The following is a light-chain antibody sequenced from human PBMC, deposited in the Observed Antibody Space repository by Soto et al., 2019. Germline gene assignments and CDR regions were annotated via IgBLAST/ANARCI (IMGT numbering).Light chain of an antibody. CDR2: DAS. Sequence: EIVLIQSPATLSLSPGERATLSCRASQSVTRSLAWYQQKPGQAPRLLIYDASTRATDIPARFRGSGSGTDFTLTISSLGPEDFAVYYCQQRSNWPLTFGGGTKVEIK. CDR1: QSVTRS. J-gene: IGKJ4*01. V-gene: IGKV3-11*01. CDR3: QQRSNWPLT.